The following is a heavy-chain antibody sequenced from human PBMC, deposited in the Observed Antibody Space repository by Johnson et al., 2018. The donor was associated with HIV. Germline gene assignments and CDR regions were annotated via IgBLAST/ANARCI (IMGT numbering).Heavy chain of an antibody. V-gene: IGHV3-23*04. CDR3: AKDHGGDDGDYVRTPDFFDI. CDR1: GFTFDDYG. CDR2: IKTDGSST. J-gene: IGHJ3*02. Sequence: VQLVESGGGLVKPGGSLRLSCAASGFTFDDYGMTWVRQAPGKGLEWVSRIKTDGSSTSYADSVKGRFTISRDNSQKTVYLQMNSLRADDTAVYSCAKDHGGDDGDYVRTPDFFDIWGQGTLVTVAS. D-gene: IGHD4-17*01.